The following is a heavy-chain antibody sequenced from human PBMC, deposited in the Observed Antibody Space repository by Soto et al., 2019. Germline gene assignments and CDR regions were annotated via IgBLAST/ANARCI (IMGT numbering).Heavy chain of an antibody. D-gene: IGHD1-26*01. J-gene: IGHJ5*02. V-gene: IGHV1-18*04. CDR1: GYTFTSYG. Sequence: AXVKVSCKASGYTFTSYGISWVRQAPGQGLEWMGWISAYNGNTNYAQKLQGRVTMTTDTSTSTAYMELRSLRSDDTAVYYCARDSVAIVGAGVYNWFDHWGQGTLVTVSS. CDR3: ARDSVAIVGAGVYNWFDH. CDR2: ISAYNGNT.